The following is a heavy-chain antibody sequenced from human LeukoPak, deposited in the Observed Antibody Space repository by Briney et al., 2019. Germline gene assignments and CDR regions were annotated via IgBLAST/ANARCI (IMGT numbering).Heavy chain of an antibody. CDR2: ISSSSSYI. CDR3: ARDLEYSSSSGYFDY. V-gene: IGHV3-21*01. Sequence: GGSLRLSCAASGFTFSSYSMNWVRQAPGKRLEWVSSISSSSSYIYYADSMKGRFTISRDNAKNSLYLQMNSLRAEDTAVYYCARDLEYSSSSGYFDYWGQGTLVTVSS. D-gene: IGHD6-6*01. CDR1: GFTFSSYS. J-gene: IGHJ4*02.